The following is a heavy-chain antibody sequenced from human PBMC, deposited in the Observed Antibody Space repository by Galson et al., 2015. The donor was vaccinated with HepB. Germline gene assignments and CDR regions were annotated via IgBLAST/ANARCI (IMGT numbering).Heavy chain of an antibody. J-gene: IGHJ4*02. CDR1: GFTFSSYW. CDR2: IKQDGSEK. V-gene: IGHV3-7*01. Sequence: SLRLSCAASGFTFSSYWMSWVRQAPGKGLEWVANIKQDGSEKYYVDSVKGRFTISRDNAKNSLYLQMNSLRAEDTAVYYCARAQFTIFGVVIFHPWYFDYWGQGTLVTVSS. CDR3: ARAQFTIFGVVIFHPWYFDY. D-gene: IGHD3-3*01.